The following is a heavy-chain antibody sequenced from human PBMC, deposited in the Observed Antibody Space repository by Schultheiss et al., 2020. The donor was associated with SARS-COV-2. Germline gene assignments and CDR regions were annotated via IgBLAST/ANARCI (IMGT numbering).Heavy chain of an antibody. D-gene: IGHD3-3*01. J-gene: IGHJ6*02. CDR2: IYSCGST. Sequence: GGSLRLSCAASGFTVSSNYMSWVRQAPGKGLEWVSVIYSCGSTYYADSVKGRFTISRDNSKNTLYLQMNSLRAEDTAVYYCAKVGSVLRFLEWLLGMDVWGQGTTVTVSS. CDR1: GFTVSSNY. V-gene: IGHV3-53*01. CDR3: AKVGSVLRFLEWLLGMDV.